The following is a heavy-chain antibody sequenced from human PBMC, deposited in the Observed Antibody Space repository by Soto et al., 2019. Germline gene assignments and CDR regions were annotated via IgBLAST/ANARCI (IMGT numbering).Heavy chain of an antibody. CDR2: INSDGSVS. CDR3: ARGDCVGGTCYSLAGSFYYYMDV. D-gene: IGHD2-15*01. V-gene: IGHV3-74*01. Sequence: EVQLVESGGGLVQPGGSLRLSCAASGFTFSNYWMYWVRQAPGKXLVWVSRINSDGSVSSYADSVKGRLTISRDNVKNTLYLQLDSLRAADTAVYYCARGDCVGGTCYSLAGSFYYYMDVWGKGTTVTVFS. J-gene: IGHJ6*03. CDR1: GFTFSNYW.